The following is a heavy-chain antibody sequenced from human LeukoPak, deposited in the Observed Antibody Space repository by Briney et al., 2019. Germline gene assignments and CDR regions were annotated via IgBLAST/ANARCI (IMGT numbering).Heavy chain of an antibody. J-gene: IGHJ2*01. Sequence: NPSETLSLTCTVSGGSVSSYYWSWIRQPPGKGLEWIGYIYNSENTKYNSSLESRVTISVDTSKNQFFLKLSSVTAADTAVYYCARFHSGPSGWYVLWYFDLWGCGTLVTVSS. CDR1: GGSVSSYY. CDR2: IYNSENT. CDR3: ARFHSGPSGWYVLWYFDL. D-gene: IGHD6-19*01. V-gene: IGHV4-4*09.